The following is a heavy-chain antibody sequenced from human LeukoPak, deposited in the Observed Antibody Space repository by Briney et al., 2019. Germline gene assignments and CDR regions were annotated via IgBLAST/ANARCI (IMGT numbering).Heavy chain of an antibody. CDR2: ISGSGGST. CDR3: ARGITIPALRFDP. D-gene: IGHD3-3*01. J-gene: IGHJ5*02. V-gene: IGHV3-23*01. CDR1: GFTFSSYT. Sequence: GGSLRLSCVVSGFTFSSYTMSWLRQAPGKGLEWVSSISGSGGSTYYADSVKGRFTISRDNSKNTLYLQMNSLRAEDTAVYYCARGITIPALRFDPWGQGTLVTVSS.